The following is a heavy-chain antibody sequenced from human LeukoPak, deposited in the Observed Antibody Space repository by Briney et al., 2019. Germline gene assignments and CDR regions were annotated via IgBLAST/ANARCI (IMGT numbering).Heavy chain of an antibody. CDR2: ISGSGGST. J-gene: IGHJ4*02. CDR3: AKTRPLDSSSWSHGDY. CDR1: GFIFNNYA. V-gene: IGHV3-23*01. D-gene: IGHD6-13*01. Sequence: GGSLRLSCAASGFIFNNYAMSWVRQAPGKGLEWVSTISGSGGSTYYADSVKGRFTISRDNSKNTLYLQMNSLRAEDTAVYYCAKTRPLDSSSWSHGDYWGQGTLVTVSS.